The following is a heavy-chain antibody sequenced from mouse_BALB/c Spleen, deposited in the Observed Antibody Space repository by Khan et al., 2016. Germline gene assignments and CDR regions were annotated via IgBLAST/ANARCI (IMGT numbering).Heavy chain of an antibody. V-gene: IGHV3-8*02. CDR2: ISYSGST. Sequence: EVQLQESGPSLVKPSQTLSLTCSVTVDSLTSGSWYWIRKFPGNNLEYMGYISYSGSTYYNPLLKSRISITRDTSKNQYYLQLKSVTTEDTATYYCATYDGYLFDYWGQGTTLTVSS. CDR3: ATYDGYLFDY. J-gene: IGHJ2*01. CDR1: VDSLTSGS. D-gene: IGHD2-3*01.